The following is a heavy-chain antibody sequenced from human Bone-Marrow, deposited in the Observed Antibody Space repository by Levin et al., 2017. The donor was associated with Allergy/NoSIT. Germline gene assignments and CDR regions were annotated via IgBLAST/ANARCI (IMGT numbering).Heavy chain of an antibody. CDR2: IYPGDSDT. V-gene: IGHV5-51*01. CDR1: GYKFTSYW. Sequence: GESLKISCKGSGYKFTSYWIGWVRQMPGKGLEWMGIIYPGDSDTRYSPSFQGQVIISADKSISTAYLQWSSLKASDTATYFCALLYWFAESNHWGQGTRVTVSS. J-gene: IGHJ5*02. CDR3: ALLYWFAESNH. D-gene: IGHD2-8*02.